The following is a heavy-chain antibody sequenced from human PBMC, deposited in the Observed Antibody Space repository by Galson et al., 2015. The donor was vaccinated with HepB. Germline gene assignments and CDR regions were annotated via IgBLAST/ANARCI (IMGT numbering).Heavy chain of an antibody. V-gene: IGHV3-33*08. CDR1: GFSFSSYA. D-gene: IGHD3-3*01. J-gene: IGHJ4*02. CDR2: IWYDGSNK. CDR3: ARDLFADQPKIFVVVIVWGSVGY. Sequence: SLRLSCAASGFSFSSYAMNWVRQAPGKGLEWVAVIWYDGSNKYYADSVKGRFTISRDNSKNTLYLQMNSLRAEDTAVYYCARDLFADQPKIFVVVIVWGSVGYWGQGTLVTVSS.